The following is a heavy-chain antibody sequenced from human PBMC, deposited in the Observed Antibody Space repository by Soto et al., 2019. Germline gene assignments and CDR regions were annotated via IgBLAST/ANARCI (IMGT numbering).Heavy chain of an antibody. CDR1: GFTFSSYW. CDR3: ARALDYYDSSGPGGY. D-gene: IGHD3-22*01. J-gene: IGHJ4*02. CDR2: IKQDGSEK. V-gene: IGHV3-7*03. Sequence: GVSLSHSCAASGFTFSSYWMSWVRQDPGKGLEWVANIKQDGSEKYYVDSVKGRFTISRDNAKNSLYLQMNSLRAEDTAVYHCARALDYYDSSGPGGYWGQGTLVTVSS.